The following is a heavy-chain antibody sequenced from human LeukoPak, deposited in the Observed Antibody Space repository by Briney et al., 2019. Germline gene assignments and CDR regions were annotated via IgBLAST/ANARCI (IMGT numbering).Heavy chain of an antibody. CDR3: GREPYSTSSIDY. D-gene: IGHD6-13*01. Sequence: GRSLRLSCAASGFTFSSYGMHWVRQAPGKGLEWVAVISYDGSNKYYADSVKGRFTISRDNSKNTLYLQMNSLRAEDTAVYYCGREPYSTSSIDYWGQGTLVTVSS. V-gene: IGHV3-30*03. CDR1: GFTFSSYG. CDR2: ISYDGSNK. J-gene: IGHJ4*02.